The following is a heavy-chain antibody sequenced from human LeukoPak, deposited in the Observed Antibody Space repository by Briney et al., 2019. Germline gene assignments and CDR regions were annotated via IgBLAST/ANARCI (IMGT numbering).Heavy chain of an antibody. D-gene: IGHD6-19*01. Sequence: SETLSLTCTVSGGSISSDTYYWSWIRQPPGKGLEWIGYISHSGSTYYNPSLKSRVTISVDTSKNQFSLKLSSVTAADTAVYYCARAQRRLPGYSSGWYGYFQHWGQGTLVTVSS. J-gene: IGHJ1*01. V-gene: IGHV4-30-2*01. CDR2: ISHSGST. CDR3: ARAQRRLPGYSSGWYGYFQH. CDR1: GGSISSDTYY.